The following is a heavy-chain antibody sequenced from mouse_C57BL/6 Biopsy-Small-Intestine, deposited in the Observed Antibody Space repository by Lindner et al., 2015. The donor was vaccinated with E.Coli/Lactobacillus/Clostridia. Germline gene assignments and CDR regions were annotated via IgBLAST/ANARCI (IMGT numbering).Heavy chain of an antibody. CDR1: GFTFTTYV. CDR2: INPYNDGI. D-gene: IGHD1-1*01. J-gene: IGHJ3*01. V-gene: IGHV1-14*01. CDR3: ARGYYV. Sequence: VEVYCKASGFTFTTYVIHWVKQKPGQGLEWIGYINPYNDGIKYNEKFKDKATLTSDKSSSTAYMELSSLTSEDSAVYYCARGYYVWGQGTLVTVSA.